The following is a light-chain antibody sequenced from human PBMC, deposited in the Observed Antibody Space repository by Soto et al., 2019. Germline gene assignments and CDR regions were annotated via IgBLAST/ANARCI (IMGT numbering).Light chain of an antibody. CDR1: QSISSY. CDR2: AAS. V-gene: IGKV1-39*01. J-gene: IGKJ5*01. CDR3: QQSDSTPPFT. Sequence: DIQMTQSPSSLYASVGDRVTITCRASQSISSYLNWYQQKPGKAPKLLIYAASSLQSGVPSRFSGSGSGTDFTLTISRLQPEDFATYYCQQSDSTPPFTFGQGTRLE.